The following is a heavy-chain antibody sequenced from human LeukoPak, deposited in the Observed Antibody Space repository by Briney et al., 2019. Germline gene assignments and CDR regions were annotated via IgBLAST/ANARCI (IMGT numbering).Heavy chain of an antibody. Sequence: PGGSLRLSCAASGFTVSSNYMSWVRQAPGKGLEWVAVISNDGSIQYYTDSVKGRFIISRDDSENRMYLQMNSLRVDDTALYYCARGPDPVVRGPRRAFDLWGQGTRVTVSS. CDR3: ARGPDPVVRGPRRAFDL. CDR2: ISNDGSIQ. D-gene: IGHD3-10*01. V-gene: IGHV3-30*13. CDR1: GFTVSSNY. J-gene: IGHJ3*01.